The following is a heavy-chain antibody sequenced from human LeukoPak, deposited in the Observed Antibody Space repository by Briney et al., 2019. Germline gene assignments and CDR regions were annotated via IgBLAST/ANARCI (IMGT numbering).Heavy chain of an antibody. CDR3: AREGSGYYYTPDY. J-gene: IGHJ4*02. CDR2: IKQDGSEK. V-gene: IGHV3-7*01. D-gene: IGHD3-22*01. CDR1: GFTFSSYW. Sequence: GGSLRLSCAASGFTFSSYWMSWVRQAPGKGLEWVANIKQDGSEKYDVDSVKGRFTISRDNAKNSLYLQMNSLRAEDTAVYYCAREGSGYYYTPDYWGQGTLVTVSS.